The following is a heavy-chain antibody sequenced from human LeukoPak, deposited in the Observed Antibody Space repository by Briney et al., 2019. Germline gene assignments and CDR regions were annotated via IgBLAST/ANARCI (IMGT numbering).Heavy chain of an antibody. CDR3: ARGVSGYGMDV. Sequence: SETLSLTCAVYGGSFSGYYWSWMRQPPGKGLEWIGEINHSGSTNYNPSLKSRVTISVDTSKNQFSLKLSSVTAADTAVYYCARGVSGYGMDVWGQGTTVTVSS. CDR1: GGSFSGYY. CDR2: INHSGST. J-gene: IGHJ6*02. D-gene: IGHD6-6*01. V-gene: IGHV4-34*01.